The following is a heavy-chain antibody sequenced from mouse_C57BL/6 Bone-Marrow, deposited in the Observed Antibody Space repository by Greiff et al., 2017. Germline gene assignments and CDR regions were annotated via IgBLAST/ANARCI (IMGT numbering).Heavy chain of an antibody. D-gene: IGHD1-1*01. Sequence: QVQLQQPGAELVKPGASVKMSCKASGYTFTSYWITWVKQRPGQGLEWIGDIYPGSGSTNYNEKFKSKATLTVDTSSSTAYMQRSSLTSEDSAVYYCAGYMTTASEYLDYWGQGTTLTVSS. J-gene: IGHJ2*01. CDR3: AGYMTTASEYLDY. V-gene: IGHV1-55*01. CDR1: GYTFTSYW. CDR2: IYPGSGST.